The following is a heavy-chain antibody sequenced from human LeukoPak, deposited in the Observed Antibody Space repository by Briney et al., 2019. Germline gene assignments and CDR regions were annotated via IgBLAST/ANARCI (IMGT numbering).Heavy chain of an antibody. V-gene: IGHV3-66*02. Sequence: SGGSLRLSCAASGFTFSSNYMSWVRQAPGKGLEWVSVIYSGGSTYYADSVKGRFTISRDNSKNTLYLQMNSLRAEDTAVYYCAIHDSSGYLFDYWGQGTLVTVSS. J-gene: IGHJ4*02. D-gene: IGHD3-22*01. CDR3: AIHDSSGYLFDY. CDR2: IYSGGST. CDR1: GFTFSSNY.